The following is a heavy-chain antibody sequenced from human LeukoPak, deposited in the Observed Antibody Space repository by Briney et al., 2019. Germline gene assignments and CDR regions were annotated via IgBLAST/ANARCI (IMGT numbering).Heavy chain of an antibody. CDR3: ARQYSSGLDY. CDR1: GGSISSGSYY. J-gene: IGHJ4*02. V-gene: IGHV4-61*02. CDR2: IYTSGST. D-gene: IGHD6-19*01. Sequence: PSETLSLTCTVSGGSISSGSYYWSWIRQPAGKGLEWIGRIYTSGSTNYNPSLKSRVTISVDTPKNQFSLKLSSVTAADTAVYYCARQYSSGLDYWGQGTLVTVSS.